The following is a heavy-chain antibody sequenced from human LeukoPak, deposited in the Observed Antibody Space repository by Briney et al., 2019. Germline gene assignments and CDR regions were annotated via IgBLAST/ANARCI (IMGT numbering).Heavy chain of an antibody. V-gene: IGHV3-21*01. J-gene: IGHJ5*02. Sequence: GGSLRLSCAASGFTFSSYSMNWVRQAPGKGLEWVSSISSSSSYIYYADSVKGRFTISRDNAKNSLYLQMNSLRAEDTAVYYCARRRVGPANWFDPWGQGTLVTVSS. CDR1: GFTFSSYS. CDR3: ARRRVGPANWFDP. CDR2: ISSSSSYI. D-gene: IGHD1-26*01.